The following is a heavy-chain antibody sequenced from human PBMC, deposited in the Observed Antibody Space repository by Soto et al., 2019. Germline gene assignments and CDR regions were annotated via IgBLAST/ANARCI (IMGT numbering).Heavy chain of an antibody. Sequence: QVQLVQSGAEVKQPGASVKVSCKASGYTFTDYYIHWVRQAPGQGLEWMGYINPSSGATNYAQKFQGRVTMTRDTSINTAYVDLNRLRSDDTAVYCCARVEGSASSAGDWGQGTLVTVSS. J-gene: IGHJ4*02. V-gene: IGHV1-2*02. D-gene: IGHD6-6*01. CDR3: ARVEGSASSAGD. CDR2: INPSSGAT. CDR1: GYTFTDYY.